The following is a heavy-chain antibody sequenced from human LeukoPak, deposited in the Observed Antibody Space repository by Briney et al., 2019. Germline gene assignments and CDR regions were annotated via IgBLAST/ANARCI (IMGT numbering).Heavy chain of an antibody. CDR1: GFTLSSYA. CDR2: ISGSGGST. CDR3: AKAYTAMDY. D-gene: IGHD5-18*01. Sequence: GGSLRLSCAASGFTLSSYAMSWVRQAPGKGLEWVSAISGSGGSTYYADSVKGRFTISRDNSKNTLYLQMNSLRAGDSPVYYCAKAYTAMDYWRQGTLVTVFS. J-gene: IGHJ4*02. V-gene: IGHV3-23*01.